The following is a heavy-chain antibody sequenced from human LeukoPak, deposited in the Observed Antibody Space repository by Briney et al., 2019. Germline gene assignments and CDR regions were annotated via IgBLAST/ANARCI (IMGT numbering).Heavy chain of an antibody. J-gene: IGHJ4*02. CDR1: GFTLSSYA. D-gene: IGHD5-18*01. CDR2: ISYDGSNK. Sequence: GGSLRLSCAPSGFTLSSYAMHWARQAPGKGLEWVAVISYDGSNKYYADSVKGRFTISRDNSKNTLYLQMNSLRAEDTAVYYCARHDRIQLWLLLDYWGQGTLVTVSS. CDR3: ARHDRIQLWLLLDY. V-gene: IGHV3-30*04.